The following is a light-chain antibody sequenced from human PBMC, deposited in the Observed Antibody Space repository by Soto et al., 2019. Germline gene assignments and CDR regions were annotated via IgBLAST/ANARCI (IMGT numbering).Light chain of an antibody. V-gene: IGLV2-14*01. Sequence: QSALTQPASVSGSPGQSITISCTGTRSDVGGYNYLSWYQQHPGKAPKLMIYDVSNRPSGVSNRFSGSKSGNTPSLTISGLQAEDEADYFCSSYTSSSTYVFGTGTKVTVL. CDR2: DVS. CDR1: RSDVGGYNY. CDR3: SSYTSSSTYV. J-gene: IGLJ1*01.